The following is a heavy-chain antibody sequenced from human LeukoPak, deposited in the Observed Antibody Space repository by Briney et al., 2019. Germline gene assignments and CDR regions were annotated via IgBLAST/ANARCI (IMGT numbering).Heavy chain of an antibody. CDR2: IKSKTDGGTT. CDR3: TTGNILTGYYKFRPDY. J-gene: IGHJ4*02. V-gene: IGHV3-15*01. D-gene: IGHD3-9*01. CDR1: GFTFSNAW. Sequence: GGSLRLSCAASGFTFSNAWMSWVRQAPGKGVEWVGRIKSKTDGGTTDYAAPVKGRFTISRDDSKNTLYLQMNSLKTEDTAVYYCTTGNILTGYYKFRPDYWGQGTLVTVSS.